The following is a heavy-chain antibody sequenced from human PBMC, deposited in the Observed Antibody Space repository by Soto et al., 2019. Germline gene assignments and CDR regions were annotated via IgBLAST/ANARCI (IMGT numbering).Heavy chain of an antibody. D-gene: IGHD2-2*01. V-gene: IGHV4-61*01. J-gene: IGHJ6*02. Sequence: SETLSLTCTVSGGSVSSGSYYWSWIRQPPGKGLEWIGYIYYSGSTNYNPPLKSRVTISVDTSKNQFSLKLSSVTAADTAVYYCARDCSSTICFGGGYYYYVMDVWGQGTTVTVSS. CDR2: IYYSGST. CDR3: ARDCSSTICFGGGYYYYVMDV. CDR1: GGSVSSGSYY.